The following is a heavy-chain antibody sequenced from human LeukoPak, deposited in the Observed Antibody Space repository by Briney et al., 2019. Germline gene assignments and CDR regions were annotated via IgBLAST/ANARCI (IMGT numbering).Heavy chain of an antibody. CDR3: ARDKQHSYGRYFDH. CDR2: MQSTGNS. J-gene: IGHJ4*02. V-gene: IGHV4-59*01. CDR1: VGSIRPYH. D-gene: IGHD5-18*01. Sequence: PSETLSLTCTVSVGSIRPYHWNWIRKSPEKGLEWIGYMQSTGNSNYNPSLKSRVTMSVDMSRNQIVLNLSSVTAADTAVYFCARDKQHSYGRYFDHWGQGTLVTVSS.